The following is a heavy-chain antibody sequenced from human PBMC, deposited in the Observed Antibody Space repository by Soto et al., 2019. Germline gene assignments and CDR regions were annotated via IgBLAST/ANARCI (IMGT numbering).Heavy chain of an antibody. D-gene: IGHD3-10*01. CDR3: XRANVDGVYYYYGMDV. V-gene: IGHV3-33*01. CDR1: GFTFSSYG. Sequence: QVQLVESGGGVVQPGRSLRLSCAASGFTFSSYGMHWVRQAPGKGLEWVAVIWYDGSNKYYADSVKGRFTISRDNSKNTLYLQMNSLRAXDTXXXXXXRANVDGVYYYYGMDVWGQGTTVTVSS. CDR2: IWYDGSNK. J-gene: IGHJ6*02.